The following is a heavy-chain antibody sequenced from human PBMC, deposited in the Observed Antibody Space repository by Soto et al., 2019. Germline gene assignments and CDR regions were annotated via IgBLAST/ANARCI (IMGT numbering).Heavy chain of an antibody. Sequence: GGSLRLSCAASGFTFSSYWMHWVRQAPGEGLVWVSRINSDGTTTTYADSVKGRFTISRDNAKNTLYVEMNSLRAEDTAVYYCARVGTRYYYKDVWGKGTTVTVS. CDR1: GFTFSSYW. J-gene: IGHJ6*03. CDR2: INSDGTTT. CDR3: ARVGTRYYYKDV. V-gene: IGHV3-74*01. D-gene: IGHD1-1*01.